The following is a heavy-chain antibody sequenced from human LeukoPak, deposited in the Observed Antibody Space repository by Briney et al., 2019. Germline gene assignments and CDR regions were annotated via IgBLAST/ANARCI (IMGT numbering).Heavy chain of an antibody. CDR3: ARGLADYDFWSGYYEYGQFDY. V-gene: IGHV4-39*07. J-gene: IGHJ4*02. Sequence: SETLSLTCTVSGGSISSGSYYWSWIRQPPGKGLEWIGSICYSGSTYYNPSLKSRVTISVDTSKNQFSLKLSSVTAADTAVYYCARGLADYDFWSGYYEYGQFDYWGQGTLVTASS. CDR1: GGSISSGSYY. CDR2: ICYSGST. D-gene: IGHD3-3*01.